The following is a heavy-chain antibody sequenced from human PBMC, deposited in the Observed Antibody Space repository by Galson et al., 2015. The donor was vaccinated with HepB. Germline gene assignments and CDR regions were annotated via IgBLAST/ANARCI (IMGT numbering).Heavy chain of an antibody. CDR2: ISSGRNYI. CDR3: ASLGGSKSWYSDL. D-gene: IGHD3-16*01. CDR1: GFAFSSYS. J-gene: IGHJ2*01. Sequence: SLRLSCAASGFAFSSYSMNWVRHAPGKGLEWVSSISSGRNYIYYADSVRGRFTISRDNAQNSLHLQMNSLRAEDTAVYYCASLGGSKSWYSDLWGRGTLVSVSS. V-gene: IGHV3-21*06.